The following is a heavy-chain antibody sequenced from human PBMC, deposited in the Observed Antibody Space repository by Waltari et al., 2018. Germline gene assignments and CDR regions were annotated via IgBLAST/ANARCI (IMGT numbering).Heavy chain of an antibody. J-gene: IGHJ3*02. CDR3: ARDRTVGVEMATIMAFDI. CDR2: IIPILGIA. V-gene: IGHV1-69*10. CDR1: GGTFSSYA. Sequence: QVQLVQSGAEVKKPGSSVKVSCKASGGTFSSYAISWVRQAPGQGLEWMGGIIPILGIANYAQKFQGRVTITADKSTSTAYMELSSLRSEDTAVYYCARDRTVGVEMATIMAFDIWGQGTMVTVSS. D-gene: IGHD5-12*01.